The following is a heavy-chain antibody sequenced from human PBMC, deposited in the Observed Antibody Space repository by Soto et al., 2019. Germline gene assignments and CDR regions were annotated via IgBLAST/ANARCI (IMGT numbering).Heavy chain of an antibody. J-gene: IGHJ4*02. CDR3: ARGGGCSGGSCNFDY. D-gene: IGHD2-15*01. Sequence: EVQLVESGGGLVQPGGSLRLSCAASGFTFSSYSMNWVRQAPGKGLEWVSYISSSSSTIYYADSVKGRFTISRDNAKNSLYLQMNGLRAEDTAVYYCARGGGCSGGSCNFDYWGQGTLVTVSS. V-gene: IGHV3-48*01. CDR1: GFTFSSYS. CDR2: ISSSSSTI.